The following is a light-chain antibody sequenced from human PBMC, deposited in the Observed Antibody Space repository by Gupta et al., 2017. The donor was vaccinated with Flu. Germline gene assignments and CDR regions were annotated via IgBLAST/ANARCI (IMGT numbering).Light chain of an antibody. Sequence: QTVVTQEPSLSVSPGGTITLPFGLSSGSVSSSHSTSWYQQTPGQPPRMLIYSVKYRPAGVYHRFSGSIIGNKAALTITGAQADDACLYYWALYWGRGVSLFGGGTTLTVL. CDR1: SGSVSSSHS. J-gene: IGLJ2*01. V-gene: IGLV8-61*01. CDR2: SVK. CDR3: ALYWGRGVSL.